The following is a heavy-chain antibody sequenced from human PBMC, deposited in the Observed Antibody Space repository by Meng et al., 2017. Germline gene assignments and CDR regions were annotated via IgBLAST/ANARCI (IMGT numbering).Heavy chain of an antibody. CDR2: IYYSGST. CDR1: GGSISSGGYY. V-gene: IGHV4-31*01. CDR3: ARGDDYYYYGMDV. J-gene: IGHJ6*02. Sequence: GQRLTSGPCLVQPSQTLSLTCTVSGGSISSGGYYWSLIRPHPGKGLEWIGYIYYSGSTYYNPSLKSLVTISVDTSKNQFSLKLSSVTAADTAVYYCARGDDYYYYGMDVWGQGTTVTVSS.